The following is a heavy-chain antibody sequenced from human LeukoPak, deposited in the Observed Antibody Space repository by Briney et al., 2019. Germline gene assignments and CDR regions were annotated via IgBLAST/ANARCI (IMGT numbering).Heavy chain of an antibody. CDR2: MYIIGSN. J-gene: IGHJ4*02. Sequence: SETLSLTCTVSGDSISSASGTYSRHWSWNRQPAGAGLEWIGRMYIIGSNNYNPSLKRRATISLYPSNNQVSLKLRSVTAADTAICYCARGIGVGRYYFVYWGQGILVTVSS. D-gene: IGHD3-3*01. V-gene: IGHV4-61*02. CDR1: GDSISSASGTYSRH. CDR3: ARGIGVGRYYFVY.